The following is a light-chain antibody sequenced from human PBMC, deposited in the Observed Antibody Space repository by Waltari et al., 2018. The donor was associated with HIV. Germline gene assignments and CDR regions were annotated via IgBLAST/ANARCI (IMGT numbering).Light chain of an antibody. Sequence: DIQMTQSPSTLSASVADRVTITCRASHTVFTWLAWYQQKPGKVPKLLIYHASTLASGGPLRFSGSGSGTEFTLTISSLQPDDCATYYCLQYQSPSKTFGQGTKVDIK. J-gene: IGKJ1*01. V-gene: IGKV1-5*03. CDR2: HAS. CDR3: LQYQSPSKT. CDR1: HTVFTW.